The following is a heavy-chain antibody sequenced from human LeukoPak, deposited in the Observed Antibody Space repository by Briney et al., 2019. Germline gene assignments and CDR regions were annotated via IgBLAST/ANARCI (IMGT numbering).Heavy chain of an antibody. Sequence: SGPTLVNPTQTLTLTCTFSGLSLSAPQVAVGWIRQPPGKALEFLALTYWGDDKRFSSSLRSRLTITSDASKNQVVLTVANLDPVDTATYYCAHKPAQKNYFDPWGQGTLVTVSS. D-gene: IGHD1-7*01. CDR3: AHKPAQKNYFDP. V-gene: IGHV2-5*02. CDR1: GLSLSAPQVA. CDR2: TYWGDDK. J-gene: IGHJ5*02.